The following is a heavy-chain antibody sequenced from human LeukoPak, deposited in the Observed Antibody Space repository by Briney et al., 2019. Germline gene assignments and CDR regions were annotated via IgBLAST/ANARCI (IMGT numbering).Heavy chain of an antibody. J-gene: IGHJ4*02. CDR2: MNPNSGNT. V-gene: IGHV1-8*02. CDR1: GYTFTGYY. CDR3: ARRNTIMVAGLDY. D-gene: IGHD5-24*01. Sequence: GASVKVSCKASGYTFTGYYMHWVRQAPGQGLEWMGWMNPNSGNTGYAQKFQGRVTMTRNTSISTAFMELSSLRSEDTAVYYCARRNTIMVAGLDYWGQGTLVTVSS.